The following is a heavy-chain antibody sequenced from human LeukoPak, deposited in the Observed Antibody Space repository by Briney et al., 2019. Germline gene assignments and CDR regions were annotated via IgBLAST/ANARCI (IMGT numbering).Heavy chain of an antibody. D-gene: IGHD3-22*01. CDR2: IYYSGST. Sequence: SGTLSLTCTVSGGSISSSSYYWGWIRQPPGKGLEWIGSIYYSGSTYYNPSLKSRVTISVDTSKNQFSLKLSSVTAADTAVYYCARIGYYDSSGQPLAFDIWGQGTMVTVSS. CDR3: ARIGYYDSSGQPLAFDI. J-gene: IGHJ3*02. CDR1: GGSISSSSYY. V-gene: IGHV4-39*07.